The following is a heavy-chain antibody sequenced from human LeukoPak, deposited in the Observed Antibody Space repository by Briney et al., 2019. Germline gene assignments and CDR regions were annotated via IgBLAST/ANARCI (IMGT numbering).Heavy chain of an antibody. CDR2: INPSGGST. Sequence: ASVKVSCKASGYTLTSYYLHWVRQAPGQGLEWMAIINPSGGSTSHAQKFQGRVTMTRSASINTAYMELTNLRSEDTAVYYCARAPRSWGFDYWGQGTLVTVSS. CDR3: ARAPRSWGFDY. V-gene: IGHV1-46*01. D-gene: IGHD7-27*01. J-gene: IGHJ4*02. CDR1: GYTLTSYY.